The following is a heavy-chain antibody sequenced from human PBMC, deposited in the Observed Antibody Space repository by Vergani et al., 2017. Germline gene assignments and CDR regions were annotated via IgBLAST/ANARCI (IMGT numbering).Heavy chain of an antibody. D-gene: IGHD3-22*01. CDR3: ARVRYYDSRGYTLDY. CDR2: IWYDGSNK. V-gene: IGHV3-33*01. Sequence: QVQLVESGGGVVQPGRSLRLSCAASGFTFSSYGMHWVRQAPGKGLEWVAVIWYDGSNKYYADSVKGRFTISRDNSKNTLYLQMNSLRAEDTAVYYCARVRYYDSRGYTLDYWGQGTLVTVSS. CDR1: GFTFSSYG. J-gene: IGHJ4*02.